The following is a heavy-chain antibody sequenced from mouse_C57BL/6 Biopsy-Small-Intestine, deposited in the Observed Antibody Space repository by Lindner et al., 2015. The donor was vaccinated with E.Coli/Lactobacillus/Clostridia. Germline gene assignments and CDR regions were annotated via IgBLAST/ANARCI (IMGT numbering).Heavy chain of an antibody. CDR1: GFSFTGYY. CDR3: ARNSNYGGYAMDY. J-gene: IGHJ4*01. V-gene: IGHV1-42*01. Sequence: VQLQESGAELVKPGASVKISCKASGFSFTGYYMNWVKQSPEKSLEWIGEINPNTGGTTYNQKFKAKATLTVDKSSSTAYMQLKSLTSEDSAVYYCARNSNYGGYAMDYWGQGTSVTVSS. CDR2: INPNTGGT. D-gene: IGHD2-5*01.